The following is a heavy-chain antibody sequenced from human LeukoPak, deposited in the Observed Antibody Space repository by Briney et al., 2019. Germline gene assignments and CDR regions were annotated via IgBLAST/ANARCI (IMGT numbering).Heavy chain of an antibody. D-gene: IGHD6-19*01. Sequence: PSETLSLTCTVSGGSISSSYSWGWIRQPPGKGLEWIGEINHSGSTNYNPSLKSRVTISVDTSKNQFSLKLSSVTAADTAVYYCARALGYSSGWAYFDYWGQGTLVTVSS. CDR1: GGSISSSYS. J-gene: IGHJ4*02. V-gene: IGHV4-34*01. CDR3: ARALGYSSGWAYFDY. CDR2: INHSGST.